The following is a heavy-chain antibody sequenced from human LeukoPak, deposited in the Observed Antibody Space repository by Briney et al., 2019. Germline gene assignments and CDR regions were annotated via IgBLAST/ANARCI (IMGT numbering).Heavy chain of an antibody. CDR3: AKDGVVAALGDNWFDP. CDR2: IYNDGRT. J-gene: IGHJ5*02. D-gene: IGHD2-15*01. CDR1: GFTLNNKY. V-gene: IGHV3-53*05. Sequence: GGSLRLSCAASGFTLNNKYMTWVRQAPGEGLEWGSLIYNDGRTYYSDSVKGRCTISRDNSKNSLYLQMNSLSTEDTAFYYCAKDGVVAALGDNWFDPWGQGTLVTVSS.